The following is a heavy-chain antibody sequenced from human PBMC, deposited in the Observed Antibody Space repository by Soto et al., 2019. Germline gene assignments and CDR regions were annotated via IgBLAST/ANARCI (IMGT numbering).Heavy chain of an antibody. V-gene: IGHV1-69*06. D-gene: IGHD6-19*01. J-gene: IGHJ6*02. CDR2: IIPIFGTA. Sequence: SVKVSCKASGGTFSSYAISWVRQAPGQGLEWMGGIIPIFGTANYAQKFQGRVTITADKSTSTACMELSSLRSEDTAVYYCASPSSGWSLGGMDVWGQATTVPVS. CDR1: GGTFSSYA. CDR3: ASPSSGWSLGGMDV.